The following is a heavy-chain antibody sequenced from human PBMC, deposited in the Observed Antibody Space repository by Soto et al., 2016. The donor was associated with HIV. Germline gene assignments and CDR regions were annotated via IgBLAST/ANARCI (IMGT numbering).Heavy chain of an antibody. Sequence: QVQLQESGPGLVKPSETLSLTCTVSGGSIVTGEYYWSWIRQPPGKGLEWIGYIYNTRTTYYNPSLKSRVTISGDTSKNQFSLKLSSVTAADTAVYYCARAWRYWGQGTLVTVSP. J-gene: IGHJ4*02. V-gene: IGHV4-30-4*08. CDR3: ARAWRY. CDR2: IYNTRTT. CDR1: GGSIVTGEYY.